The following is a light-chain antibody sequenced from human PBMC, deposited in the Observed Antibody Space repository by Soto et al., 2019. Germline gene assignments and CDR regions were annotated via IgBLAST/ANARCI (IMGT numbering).Light chain of an antibody. J-gene: IGKJ2*01. CDR2: DAS. V-gene: IGKV1-5*01. CDR3: QQYNSYLYT. CDR1: QSISSW. Sequence: DIQMTQSPSTLSASVGDRVTITCRASQSISSWLAWYQQKPGKAPKLLIYDASSLESGVPSRFSGSGSGTEFTLTISSLQPDDFPTYYCQQYNSYLYTFGQGTKLEI.